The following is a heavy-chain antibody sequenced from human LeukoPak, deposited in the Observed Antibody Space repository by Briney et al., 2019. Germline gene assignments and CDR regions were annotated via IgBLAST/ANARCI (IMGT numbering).Heavy chain of an antibody. D-gene: IGHD4-17*01. J-gene: IGHJ4*02. CDR2: IYYSGST. Sequence: SQTLSLTCTVSGGSISSGGYYWSWIRQHPGKGLEWIGYIYYSGSTYYNPSLKSRVTISVDTSKNQFSLKLCSVTAADTAVYYCARDRAGDRASFDYWGQGTLVTVSS. CDR1: GGSISSGGYY. V-gene: IGHV4-31*03. CDR3: ARDRAGDRASFDY.